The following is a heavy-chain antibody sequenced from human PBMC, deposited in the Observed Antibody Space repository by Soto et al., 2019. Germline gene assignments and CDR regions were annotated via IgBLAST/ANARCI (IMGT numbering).Heavy chain of an antibody. V-gene: IGHV2-70*11. D-gene: IGHD4-4*01. CDR2: IDWDDDK. J-gene: IGHJ6*03. CDR3: ARSYAAMTTVTTGYYYYMDV. CDR1: GFSLSNRGMC. Sequence: GPKLVNPTQTLTLTCTFSGFSLSNRGMCVSWIRQPPGKALEWLARIDWDDDKYYSTSLKTRLTISKDTSKNQVVLTMTNMDPVDTATYYCARSYAAMTTVTTGYYYYMDVWGKGTTVTVSS.